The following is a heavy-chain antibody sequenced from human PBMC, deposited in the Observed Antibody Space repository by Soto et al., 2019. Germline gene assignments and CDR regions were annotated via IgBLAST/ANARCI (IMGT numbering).Heavy chain of an antibody. J-gene: IGHJ6*02. D-gene: IGHD6-13*01. CDR3: ASFSRAAGLKAGRDV. CDR2: MNPNSGNT. CDR1: GYTFTSYD. Sequence: QVQLVQSGAEVKKPGASVKVSCKASGYTFTSYDINWVRQATGQGLEWMGWMNPNSGNTGYAQKFQGRVTMTRNTSXNTDYMELSSLRSEDTAVYYCASFSRAAGLKAGRDVWGQGTTVTVSS. V-gene: IGHV1-8*01.